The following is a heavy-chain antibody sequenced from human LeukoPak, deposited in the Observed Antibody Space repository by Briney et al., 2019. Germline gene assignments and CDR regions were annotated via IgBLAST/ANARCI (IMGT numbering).Heavy chain of an antibody. V-gene: IGHV4-4*07. CDR3: ARDLPSSGLDY. CDR1: GGSISSYY. D-gene: IGHD6-19*01. Sequence: SETLSLTCAVSGGSISSYYWSWIRQPAGKGLEWIGRIYTSGSTNYNPSLKSRVIMSVDTSKNQFSLKLSSVTAADTAVYYCARDLPSSGLDYWGQGTLVTVSS. CDR2: IYTSGST. J-gene: IGHJ4*02.